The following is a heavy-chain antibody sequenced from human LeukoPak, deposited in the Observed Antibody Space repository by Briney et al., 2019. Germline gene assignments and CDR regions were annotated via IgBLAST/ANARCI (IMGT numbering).Heavy chain of an antibody. V-gene: IGHV3-21*01. J-gene: IGHJ4*02. CDR1: GFTFSSYS. Sequence: TGGSLRLSCAASGFTFSSYSMNWVRQAPGKGLEWVSSISSSSSYIYYADSVKGRFTISRDNAKNPLYLQMNSLRAEDTAVYYCARLKQSRGFDYWGQGTLVTVSS. CDR2: ISSSSSYI. CDR3: ARLKQSRGFDY.